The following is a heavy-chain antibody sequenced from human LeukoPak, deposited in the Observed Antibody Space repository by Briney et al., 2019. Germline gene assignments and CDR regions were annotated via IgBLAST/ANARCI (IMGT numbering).Heavy chain of an antibody. D-gene: IGHD1-1*01. CDR3: SRTPSTGSAV. CDR2: INPNSGGT. J-gene: IGHJ4*02. CDR1: GYSFTGYY. V-gene: IGHV1-2*02. Sequence: GASVKVSCKASGYSFTGYYLNWVRQAPGQGLEWMGWINPNSGGTNYAQKFQGRVTMTRDTSISTAYMELSGLRFDDTAVYYCSRTPSTGSAVWGQGTLVTVSS.